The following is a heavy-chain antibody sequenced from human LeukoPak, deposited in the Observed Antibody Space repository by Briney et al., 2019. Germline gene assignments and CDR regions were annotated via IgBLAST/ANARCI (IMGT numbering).Heavy chain of an antibody. CDR1: GFTFSSYA. CDR2: ISYDGSNK. J-gene: IGHJ4*02. V-gene: IGHV3-30-3*01. D-gene: IGHD2-2*02. Sequence: HPGGSLRLSCAASGFTFSSYAMHWVRQAPGKGLEWVAVISYDGSNKYYADSVKGRFTISRDNSENTLYLQMNSLRSEDTAVYYCARRDCSSTSCYNWVGGYFDYWGQGTLVTVSS. CDR3: ARRDCSSTSCYNWVGGYFDY.